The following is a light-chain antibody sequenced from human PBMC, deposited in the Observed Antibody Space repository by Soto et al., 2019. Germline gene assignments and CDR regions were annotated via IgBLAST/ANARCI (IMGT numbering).Light chain of an antibody. J-gene: IGKJ4*02. CDR1: QSVLYSSNNKNY. CDR3: QQYYSTPLT. CDR2: WAS. Sequence: DIMMTQSPDSLAVSLGERATINCKSSQSVLYSSNNKNYLAWYQQKPGQPPKLLIYWASTRESGVPDRFSGIGSGTAFTLTISSLQAEDVAVYYCQQYYSTPLTFGGGTNVEIK. V-gene: IGKV4-1*01.